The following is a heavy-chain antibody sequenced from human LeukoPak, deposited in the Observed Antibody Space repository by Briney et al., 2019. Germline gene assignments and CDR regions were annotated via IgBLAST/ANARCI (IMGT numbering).Heavy chain of an antibody. J-gene: IGHJ4*02. D-gene: IGHD5-18*01. CDR2: ISSASSYI. Sequence: GGSLRLSCAASGFTFSSYSMHWVRQAPGKGLEWVSYISSASSYIYYADSIKGRFTISRDNAKNSLYLQMVSLRAEDTAVYYCARGPQRHIFSYGANWGQGTPVTVSS. V-gene: IGHV3-21*01. CDR1: GFTFSSYS. CDR3: ARGPQRHIFSYGAN.